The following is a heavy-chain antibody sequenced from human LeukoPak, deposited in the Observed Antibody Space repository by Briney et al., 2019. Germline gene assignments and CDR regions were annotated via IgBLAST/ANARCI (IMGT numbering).Heavy chain of an antibody. V-gene: IGHV3-48*01. CDR2: ISSSSTI. CDR3: ARAIYFDY. J-gene: IGHJ4*02. Sequence: GGSLRLSCAASGFTFSSYSMNWVRQAPGKGLEWVSYISSSSTIYYADSVKGRFTISRDNAKNSLYLQMIGLRAEDTAVYYCARAIYFDYWGQGTLVTVSS. CDR1: GFTFSSYS.